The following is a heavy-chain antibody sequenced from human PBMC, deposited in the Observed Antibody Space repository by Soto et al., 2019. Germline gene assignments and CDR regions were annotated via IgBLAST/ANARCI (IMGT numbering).Heavy chain of an antibody. V-gene: IGHV3-23*01. Sequence: EVQLLESGGGSVQPGESLRLSCAASGFIFSAYAMSWVRQAPGKGLEWVSFISGTSGRTYYADSVKYRFTISRDNSKNTLYLQMNSLRAEDTAVYYCAKGDWEKAAWGQGTTVTVSS. CDR3: AKGDWEKAA. D-gene: IGHD1-26*01. CDR2: ISGTSGRT. J-gene: IGHJ6*02. CDR1: GFIFSAYA.